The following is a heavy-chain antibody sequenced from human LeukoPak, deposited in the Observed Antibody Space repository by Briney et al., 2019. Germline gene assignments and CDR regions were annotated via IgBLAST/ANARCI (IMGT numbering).Heavy chain of an antibody. CDR3: ARNTPLWFGSLDV. CDR1: GGTFSSYA. J-gene: IGHJ6*02. Sequence: SVKVSCKASGGTFSSYAISWVRQAPGQGLEWMGRIIPILGIANYAQKFQGRVTITADKSTSTAYMELSSLRSEDTAVYYCARNTPLWFGSLDVWGQGTTVTVSS. CDR2: IIPILGIA. V-gene: IGHV1-69*04. D-gene: IGHD3-10*01.